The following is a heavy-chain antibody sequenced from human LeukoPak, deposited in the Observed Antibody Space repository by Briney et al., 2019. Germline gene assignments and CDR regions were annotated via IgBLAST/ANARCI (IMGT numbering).Heavy chain of an antibody. V-gene: IGHV1-2*02. D-gene: IGHD2-15*01. CDR3: ARGPRYCSGGICYGSNFDY. CDR2: INANSGGA. CDR1: GYTFTGFY. J-gene: IGHJ4*02. Sequence: ASVNVSCKASGYTFTGFYMHWVRQAPGQSLEWMGWINANSGGADYTQKFQGRVTMTRDTSITIVYMEVSRLRSDDTAVYYCARGPRYCSGGICYGSNFDYWGQGTLVTVSS.